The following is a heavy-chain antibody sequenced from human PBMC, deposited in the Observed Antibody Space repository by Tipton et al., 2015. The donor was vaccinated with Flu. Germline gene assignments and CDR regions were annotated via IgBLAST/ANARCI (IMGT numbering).Heavy chain of an antibody. V-gene: IGHV4-30-2*01. CDR3: ARGGLPHPYFYYYGLDV. J-gene: IGHJ6*02. Sequence: GLVKPSQTLSLTCAVSGDSISGTTYSWTWIRQPPGRGLEWIGYIYLSGTTYYNPSLKSRVTMSIDRSKKQFSLRLTSVTAADTAVYFCARGGLPHPYFYYYGLDVWGQGTTVTVSS. CDR1: GDSISGTTYS. CDR2: IYLSGTT. D-gene: IGHD4-11*01.